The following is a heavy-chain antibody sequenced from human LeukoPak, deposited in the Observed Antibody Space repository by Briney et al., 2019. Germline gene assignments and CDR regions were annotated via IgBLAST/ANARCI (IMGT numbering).Heavy chain of an antibody. CDR2: IIPIFGTA. CDR1: GGTFSSYA. V-gene: IGHV1-69*01. D-gene: IGHD6-19*01. CDR3: ARDIGDGIHRYSSGWHPGGNYFDY. Sequence: SVKVSCKASGGTFSSYAISWVRQAPGKGLEWMGGIIPIFGTANYAQKFQGRVTITADESTSTAYMELRSLRSEDTAVYYCARDIGDGIHRYSSGWHPGGNYFDYWGQGTLVTVSS. J-gene: IGHJ4*02.